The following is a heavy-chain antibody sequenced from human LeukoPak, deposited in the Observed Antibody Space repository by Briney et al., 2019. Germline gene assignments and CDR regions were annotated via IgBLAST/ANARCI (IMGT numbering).Heavy chain of an antibody. CDR2: VYYSGST. CDR3: ARLGYYDSSGYYRYFDY. CDR1: GGSISSYY. Sequence: PSETLSLTCTVSGGSISSYYWSWIRQPPGKGLEWIGYVYYSGSTNYNPSLKSRVTISVDTSKNQFSLKLSSVTAADTAVYYCARLGYYDSSGYYRYFDYWGQGTLVTVSS. D-gene: IGHD3-22*01. V-gene: IGHV4-59*08. J-gene: IGHJ4*02.